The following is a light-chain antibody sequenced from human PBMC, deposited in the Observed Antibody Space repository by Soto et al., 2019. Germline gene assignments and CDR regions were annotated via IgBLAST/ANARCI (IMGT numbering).Light chain of an antibody. V-gene: IGKV1-27*01. CDR3: QKYNSAPLT. CDR1: QGISNY. Sequence: DIQMTQSPSSLSASVGDRVTITSRASQGISNYLAWYQQKPGKVPKPLIYAASTLQSGGPSLFSGSGSGTYFTLTISSLQPEDVATYYCQKYNSAPLTFGGGTMVEIK. J-gene: IGKJ4*01. CDR2: AAS.